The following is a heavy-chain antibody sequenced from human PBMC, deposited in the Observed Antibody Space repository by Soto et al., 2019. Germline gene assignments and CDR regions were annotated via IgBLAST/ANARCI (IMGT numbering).Heavy chain of an antibody. D-gene: IGHD3-10*01. CDR2: IYHSGST. J-gene: IGHJ6*02. V-gene: IGHV4-4*02. CDR1: GGSISSSNW. CDR3: AXDGVGGPRGHYYYGMDV. Sequence: SETLSLTCAVSGGSISSSNWWSWVRQPPGKGLEWIGEIYHSGSTNYNPSLKSRVTISVDKSKNQFSLKLSSVTAADTAVYYCAXDGVGGPRGHYYYGMDVWGQGTTVTVSS.